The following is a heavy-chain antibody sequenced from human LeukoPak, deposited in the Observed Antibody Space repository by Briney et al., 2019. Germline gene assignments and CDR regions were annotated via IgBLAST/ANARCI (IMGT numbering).Heavy chain of an antibody. CDR2: IIPIFGTA. CDR1: GGTFSSYA. CDR3: ARSSGWYYYYMDV. Sequence: SVTVSCKASGGTFSSYAISWVRQAPGQGLEWMGRIIPIFGTANYAKKFQGRVTITTDESTSTAYMELSSLRSEDTAVYYCARSSGWYYYYMDVWGKGTTVTVSS. J-gene: IGHJ6*03. V-gene: IGHV1-69*05. D-gene: IGHD6-19*01.